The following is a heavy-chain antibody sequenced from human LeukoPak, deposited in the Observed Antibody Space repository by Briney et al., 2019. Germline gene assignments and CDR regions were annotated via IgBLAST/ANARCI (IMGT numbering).Heavy chain of an antibody. V-gene: IGHV1-2*02. D-gene: IGHD4-23*01. Sequence: ASVTVSFMASGWTFTGYYMHWVRQAPGQGLEWMGWINPNSGGTNYAQKFQGRVTMTRDTSISTAYMELSRLRSDDTAVYYCARDRSTVVTLLDYWGQGTLVTVSS. CDR1: GWTFTGYY. J-gene: IGHJ4*02. CDR2: INPNSGGT. CDR3: ARDRSTVVTLLDY.